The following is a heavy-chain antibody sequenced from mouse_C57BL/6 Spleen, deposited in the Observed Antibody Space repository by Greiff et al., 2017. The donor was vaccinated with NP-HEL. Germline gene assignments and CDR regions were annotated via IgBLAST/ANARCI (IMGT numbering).Heavy chain of an antibody. J-gene: IGHJ4*01. D-gene: IGHD2-1*01. CDR1: GFTFTDYY. CDR2: IRNKANGYTT. CDR3: ARSPPYGNLYYYAMDY. V-gene: IGHV7-3*01. Sequence: EVKLVASGGGLVQPGGSLSLSCAASGFTFTDYYMSWVRQPPGKALEWLGFIRNKANGYTTEYSASVKCRFTISRDNSQSILYLQMNALRAEDSATYYCARSPPYGNLYYYAMDYWGQGTSVTVSS.